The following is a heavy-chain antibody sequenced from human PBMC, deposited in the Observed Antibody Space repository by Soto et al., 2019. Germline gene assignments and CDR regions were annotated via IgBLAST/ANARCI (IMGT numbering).Heavy chain of an antibody. Sequence: GESLKISYKGSGYSFTSYWIGWVRQMPGKGLGWMGIIYPGDSDTRYSPSFQGQVTISADKSISTAYLQWSSLKASDTAMYYCARFPAYYDILTGYHYYGMDVWGQGTTVTVSS. CDR3: ARFPAYYDILTGYHYYGMDV. J-gene: IGHJ6*02. D-gene: IGHD3-9*01. CDR2: IYPGDSDT. CDR1: GYSFTSYW. V-gene: IGHV5-51*01.